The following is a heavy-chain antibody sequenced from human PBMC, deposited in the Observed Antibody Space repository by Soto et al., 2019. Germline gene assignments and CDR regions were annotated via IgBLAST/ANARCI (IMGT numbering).Heavy chain of an antibody. CDR3: ARRGHYYGSGEPPNYYYYYYMDV. V-gene: IGHV3-21*01. Sequence: GGSLRLSCAASGFTFSSYSMNWVRQAPGKGLEWVSSISSSSSYIYYADSVKGRFTISRDNAKNSLYLQMNSLRAEDTAVYYCARRGHYYGSGEPPNYYYYYYMDVWGKGTTVTVSS. CDR1: GFTFSSYS. CDR2: ISSSSSYI. J-gene: IGHJ6*03. D-gene: IGHD3-10*01.